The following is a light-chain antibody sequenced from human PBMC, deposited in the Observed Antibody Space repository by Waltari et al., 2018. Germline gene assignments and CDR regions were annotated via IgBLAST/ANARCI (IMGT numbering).Light chain of an antibody. CDR2: KAS. V-gene: IGKV1-5*03. CDR1: QSISSW. Sequence: DIVMTQSPSTLSASVGDRVTMTCRASQSISSWLAWYQQKPGKPPKLLIYKASSLESGVPSRFSGSGSGTEFTLTINSLQPDDFATYYCQHYYSYPLTFGGGTKVEIK. J-gene: IGKJ4*01. CDR3: QHYYSYPLT.